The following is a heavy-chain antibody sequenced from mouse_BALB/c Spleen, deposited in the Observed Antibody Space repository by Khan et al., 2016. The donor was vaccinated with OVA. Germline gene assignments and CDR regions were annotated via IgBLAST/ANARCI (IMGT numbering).Heavy chain of an antibody. CDR1: GYSFTGYT. CDR2: INPYNGGS. D-gene: IGHD2-2*01. J-gene: IGHJ3*01. CDR3: ARGGYGAFAY. Sequence: VQLQQSGPELVKPGASTKISCKASGYSFTGYTMNWVKQSHGKNLEWIGLINPYNGGSTYNQKFKGKATLTVDKSSSPAYMQFLSLTSEDSSVYYCARGGYGAFAYWGQGTLVTVSA. V-gene: IGHV1S135*01.